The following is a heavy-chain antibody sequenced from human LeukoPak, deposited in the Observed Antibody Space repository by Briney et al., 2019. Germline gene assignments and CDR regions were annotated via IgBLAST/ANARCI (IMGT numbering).Heavy chain of an antibody. D-gene: IGHD3-22*01. CDR3: ARVSQTPAYYYTSGYYYHGY. CDR2: MNPNSGNT. Sequence: ASVKVSCKASGYTFSAYDINWVRQATGQGLEWMGWMNPNSGNTGFAQRFQGRVTMTRDTSRNTAYMVLSNLRSEDTAVYYCARVSQTPAYYYTSGYYYHGYWGQGTRVTVSS. J-gene: IGHJ4*02. V-gene: IGHV1-8*01. CDR1: GYTFSAYD.